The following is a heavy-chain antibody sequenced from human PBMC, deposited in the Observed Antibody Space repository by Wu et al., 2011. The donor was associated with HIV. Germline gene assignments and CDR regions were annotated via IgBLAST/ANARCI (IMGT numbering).Heavy chain of an antibody. J-gene: IGHJ4*02. CDR2: ISADNGDT. V-gene: IGHV1-18*01. CDR3: ARVDHWNDRGFDY. Sequence: SWVRQAPGQGLEWMGWISADNGDTNYAQRFQGRVTLTRDTSTRTVYMELSSLRSEDTAVYYCARVDHWNDRGFDYWGQGTLVTVSS. D-gene: IGHD1-1*01.